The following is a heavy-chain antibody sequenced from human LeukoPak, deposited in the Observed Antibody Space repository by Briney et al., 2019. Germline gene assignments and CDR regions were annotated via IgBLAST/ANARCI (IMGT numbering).Heavy chain of an antibody. Sequence: GGSLRLSCAASGFTFSSYAMSWVRQAPGKGLEWVSAISGSGGSTYYADSVKGRFTISRGNSKNTLYVQMNSLRAEDTAVYYCAKDGGSGYYYFDYWGQGTLVTVSS. CDR2: ISGSGGST. D-gene: IGHD3-22*01. CDR1: GFTFSSYA. V-gene: IGHV3-23*01. CDR3: AKDGGSGYYYFDY. J-gene: IGHJ4*02.